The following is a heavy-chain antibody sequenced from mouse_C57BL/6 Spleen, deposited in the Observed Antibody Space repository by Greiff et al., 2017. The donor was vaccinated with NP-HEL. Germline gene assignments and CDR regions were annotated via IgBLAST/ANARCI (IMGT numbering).Heavy chain of an antibody. CDR1: GYTFTSYG. J-gene: IGHJ2*01. CDR2: IYPRSGNT. V-gene: IGHV1-81*01. Sequence: VQLVESGAELARPGASVKLSCKASGYTFTSYGISWVKQRTGQGLEWIGEIYPRSGNTYYNEKFKGKATLTADKSSSTAYMELRSLTSEDSAVYFCARYGDYGLYYFDYWGQGTTLTVSS. CDR3: ARYGDYGLYYFDY. D-gene: IGHD2-4*01.